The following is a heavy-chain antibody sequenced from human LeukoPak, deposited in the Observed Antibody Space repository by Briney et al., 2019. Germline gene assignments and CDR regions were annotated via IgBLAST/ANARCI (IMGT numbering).Heavy chain of an antibody. Sequence: PSETLSLTCNVSGYSISSGYFWGWIRQPPGKDLEWIGSIYHSGNTYSNPSLQSRVNISVDTSKNQFSLRLSSVTAADTAMYYCARVPNLRAGSTLSHFHYWGQRTLVTVFS. CDR3: ARVPNLRAGSTLSHFHY. CDR1: GYSISSGYF. CDR2: IYHSGNT. J-gene: IGHJ4*02. D-gene: IGHD1-26*01. V-gene: IGHV4-38-2*02.